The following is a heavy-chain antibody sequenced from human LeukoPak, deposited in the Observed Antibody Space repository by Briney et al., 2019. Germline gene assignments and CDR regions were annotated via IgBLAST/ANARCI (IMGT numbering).Heavy chain of an antibody. D-gene: IGHD2-21*01. CDR2: INPDSGAT. CDR3: ARGLSVVVELGY. Sequence: ASVKVSCKASGGTFSSYAISWVRQAPGQGLEWMGWINPDSGATNYAQKFQGRVTITRDTSTTTAYMDLSRLTSDDTAVYYCARGLSVVVELGYWGQGTLLTVSS. J-gene: IGHJ4*02. CDR1: GGTFSSYA. V-gene: IGHV1-2*02.